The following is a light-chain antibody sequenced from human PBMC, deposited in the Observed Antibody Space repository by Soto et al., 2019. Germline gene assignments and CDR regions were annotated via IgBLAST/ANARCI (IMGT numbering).Light chain of an antibody. V-gene: IGKV3-20*01. CDR1: QSVSISY. CDR2: GAS. CDR3: QQYGSSPVT. Sequence: EIVLTQSPGTLSLSPGERATLSCRASQSVSISYLAWYQQKPGQAPRLLIYGASTRATGIPARFSGSGSGTEFTLSISSLQSEDFAVYYCQQYGSSPVTFGQGTRLEI. J-gene: IGKJ5*01.